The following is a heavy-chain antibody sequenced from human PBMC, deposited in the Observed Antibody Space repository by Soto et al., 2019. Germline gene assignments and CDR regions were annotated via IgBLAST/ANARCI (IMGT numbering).Heavy chain of an antibody. J-gene: IGHJ4*02. CDR3: ARGRKFCSGFSCETETYGGGEY. D-gene: IGHD2-2*01. Sequence: QVQLVQSGAEVKKPGSSVKVSCKTSGATFTRYAISWVRQAPGQGLEWMGGIIPMYGTTKYAQKFQDRVTITADGSTSTAYMELSSLRSDDTSVFYCARGRKFCSGFSCETETYGGGEYWGQGTLVTVSS. CDR1: GATFTRYA. V-gene: IGHV1-69*01. CDR2: IIPMYGTT.